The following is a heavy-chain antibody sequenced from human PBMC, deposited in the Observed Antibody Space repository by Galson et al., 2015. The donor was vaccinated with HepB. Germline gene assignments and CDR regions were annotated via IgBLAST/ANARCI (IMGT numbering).Heavy chain of an antibody. CDR1: GYTLTELS. CDR3: ATAFDSSGYYFDY. V-gene: IGHV1-24*01. D-gene: IGHD3-22*01. J-gene: IGHJ4*02. Sequence: SVKVSCKVSGYTLTELSMHWVRQAPGKGLEWMGGFDPEDGETIYAQKFQGRVTMTEDTSTDTAYMELSSLRSEDTAVYYCATAFDSSGYYFDYWGQGTLVTVSS. CDR2: FDPEDGET.